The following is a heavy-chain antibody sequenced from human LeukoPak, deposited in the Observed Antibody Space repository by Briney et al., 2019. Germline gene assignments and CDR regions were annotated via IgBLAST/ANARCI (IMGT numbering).Heavy chain of an antibody. V-gene: IGHV4-34*01. CDR3: ARGTAAGKRGDFDY. CDR2: INHSGST. Sequence: SEILSLTCAVYGGSFSGYYWSWIRQPPGKGLEWIGEINHSGSTNYNPSLKSRVTISVDTSKNQFSLKLSSVTAADTAVYYCARGTAAGKRGDFDYWGQGTLVTVSS. D-gene: IGHD6-13*01. J-gene: IGHJ4*02. CDR1: GGSFSGYY.